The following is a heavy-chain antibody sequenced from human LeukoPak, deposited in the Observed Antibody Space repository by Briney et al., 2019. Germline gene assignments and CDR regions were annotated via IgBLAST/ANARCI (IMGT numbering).Heavy chain of an antibody. V-gene: IGHV4-4*08. Sequence: SETLSLTCTVSGGSISSYYWSWIRQPPGKGLEWIGYIYTSGSTNYNPSLKSRVTMSVDTSKNQFSLKLSSVTAADTAVYYCAGGWGIVGATLDYWGQGTLVTVSS. CDR2: IYTSGST. CDR3: AGGWGIVGATLDY. CDR1: GGSISSYY. J-gene: IGHJ4*02. D-gene: IGHD1-26*01.